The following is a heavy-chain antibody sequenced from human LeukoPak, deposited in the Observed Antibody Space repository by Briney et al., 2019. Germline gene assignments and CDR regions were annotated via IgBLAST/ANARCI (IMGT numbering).Heavy chain of an antibody. CDR2: ISSSGSTI. CDR3: ARDGPIRIVVVDAFDI. V-gene: IGHV3-11*01. D-gene: IGHD3-22*01. Sequence: GGSLRLSCAASGFTFSDYYMSWIRQAPGKGLEWVSYISSSGSTIYYADSVKGRFTISRDNAKNSLYLQMNSLRAEDTAVYYCARDGPIRIVVVDAFDIWGQGTMVTVSS. CDR1: GFTFSDYY. J-gene: IGHJ3*02.